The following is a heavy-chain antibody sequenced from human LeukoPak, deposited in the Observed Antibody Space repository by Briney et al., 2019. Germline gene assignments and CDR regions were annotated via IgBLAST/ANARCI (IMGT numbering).Heavy chain of an antibody. Sequence: ASVKVSCKASGGTFSSYAISWVRQAPGQGLEWMGRIIPIFGTANYAQKFQGRVTITTDESTSTAYMELSSLRSEDTAVYYCAVGGYSYGHCDYWGQGTLVTVSS. CDR2: IIPIFGTA. J-gene: IGHJ4*02. CDR3: AVGGYSYGHCDY. D-gene: IGHD5-18*01. CDR1: GGTFSSYA. V-gene: IGHV1-69*05.